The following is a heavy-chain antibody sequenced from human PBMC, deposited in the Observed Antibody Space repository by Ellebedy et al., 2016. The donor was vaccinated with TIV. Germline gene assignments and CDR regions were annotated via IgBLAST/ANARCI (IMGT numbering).Heavy chain of an antibody. V-gene: IGHV3-33*01. D-gene: IGHD2-15*01. CDR3: ARDSYTGGWYYFDY. CDR2: LWNDGINQ. Sequence: GGSLRLSCAASGFKFTTYGMHWVRQAPGRGLEWVAVLWNDGINQYYADSVKGRFTISRDTSKNTLYLQMNSLRAEDTAVYYCARDSYTGGWYYFDYWGQGTLVTVSS. CDR1: GFKFTTYG. J-gene: IGHJ4*02.